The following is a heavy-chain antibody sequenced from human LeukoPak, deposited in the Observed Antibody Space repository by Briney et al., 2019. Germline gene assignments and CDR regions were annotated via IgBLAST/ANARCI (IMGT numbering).Heavy chain of an antibody. CDR3: AREGTSGTHLNWFDP. CDR2: IYYSGST. CDR1: VGSISSYY. J-gene: IGHJ5*02. V-gene: IGHV4-59*12. Sequence: PSDTLSLTCTVSVGSISSYYWRWIRQPPAKGLEWIGYIYYSGSTNYNPSLKSRVTISVDTSKNQFSLKLSSVTAADTAVYYCAREGTSGTHLNWFDPWGQGTLVTVSS. D-gene: IGHD1-1*01.